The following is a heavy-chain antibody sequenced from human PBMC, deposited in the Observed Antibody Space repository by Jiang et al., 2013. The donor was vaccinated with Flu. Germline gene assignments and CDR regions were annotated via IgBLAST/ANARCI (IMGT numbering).Heavy chain of an antibody. CDR1: GGSISRYY. V-gene: IGHV4-59*08. D-gene: IGHD6-13*01. Sequence: PGLVKPSETLSLTCSVSGGSISRYYWSWIRQPPGKGLEWIGYIYYSGSTNYNPSLKSRATISVDTSKNQFSLKLSSVTAADTAVYYCARQKAEQQLYGFDPWGQGTLVTVPS. CDR3: ARQKAEQQLYGFDP. J-gene: IGHJ5*02. CDR2: IYYSGST.